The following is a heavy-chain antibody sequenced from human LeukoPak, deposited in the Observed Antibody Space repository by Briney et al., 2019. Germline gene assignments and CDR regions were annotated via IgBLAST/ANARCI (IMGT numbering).Heavy chain of an antibody. CDR3: ARAAEWQWLVRGYYYCGMDV. V-gene: IGHV3-53*01. CDR2: IYSGGST. J-gene: IGHJ6*02. D-gene: IGHD6-19*01. CDR1: GFTVSSNY. Sequence: PGGSLRLSCAASGFTVSSNYMSWVRQAPGKGLEWVSVIYSGGSTYYADSVKGRFTISRDNSKNTLYLQMNSLRAEDTAVYYCARAAEWQWLVRGYYYCGMDVWGQGTTVTVSS.